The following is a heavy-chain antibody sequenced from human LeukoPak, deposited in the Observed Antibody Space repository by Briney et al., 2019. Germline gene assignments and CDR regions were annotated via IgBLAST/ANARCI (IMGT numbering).Heavy chain of an antibody. J-gene: IGHJ4*02. CDR1: GGSFSGYY. CDR3: AKGGVLLWFGESQYFDY. CDR2: VYHTGST. Sequence: SETLSLTCAVYGGSFSGYYWNWIRQPPEKGLEWIGEVYHTGSTNYNPSLKSRVTISVDTSKNQFSLKLTSVTAADTAVYYCAKGGVLLWFGESQYFDYWGQGTLVTVSS. V-gene: IGHV4-34*01. D-gene: IGHD3-10*01.